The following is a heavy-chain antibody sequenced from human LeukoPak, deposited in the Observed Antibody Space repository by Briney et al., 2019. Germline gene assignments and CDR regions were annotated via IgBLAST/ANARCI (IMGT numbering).Heavy chain of an antibody. Sequence: GGSLRLSCAASGFTFDTYSFHWVRQAPGKGLEWVALISHDGRTKVYADAVKGRFTISRDDSKNTLSLQMSSLRPEYTSTYYCARDPSFSRGFNFVLSSWGQGTLVSVSS. D-gene: IGHD5-12*01. V-gene: IGHV3-30*04. CDR2: ISHDGRTK. J-gene: IGHJ5*02. CDR1: GFTFDTYS. CDR3: ARDPSFSRGFNFVLSS.